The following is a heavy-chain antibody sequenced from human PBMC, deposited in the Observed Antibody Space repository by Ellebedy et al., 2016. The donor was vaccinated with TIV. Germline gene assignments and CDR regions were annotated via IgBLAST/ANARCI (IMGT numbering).Heavy chain of an antibody. CDR1: GFTFTSSA. J-gene: IGHJ4*02. CDR2: IVVGSGNT. D-gene: IGHD3-22*01. V-gene: IGHV1-58*01. Sequence: SVKVSXXASGFTFTSSAVQWVRQARGQRLEWIGWIVVGSGNTNYAQKFQERVTITRDMSTSTAYMELSSLRSEDTAVYYCAADPSSNYYDQFGYWGQGTLVTVSS. CDR3: AADPSSNYYDQFGY.